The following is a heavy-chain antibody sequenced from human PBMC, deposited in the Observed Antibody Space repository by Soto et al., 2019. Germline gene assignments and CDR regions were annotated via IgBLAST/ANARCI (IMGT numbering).Heavy chain of an antibody. V-gene: IGHV1-2*02. CDR3: ARVRCRVVYYGFDV. D-gene: IGHD2-15*01. CDR2: MNPNSGGT. J-gene: IGHJ6*02. CDR1: GYAFTGQY. Sequence: LVQSGPELKRPGASVKVSCKASGYAFTGQYIHWVRQAPGQGLEWMGWMNPNSGGTDSAQKFHGRLTMTRDTPISTAYMELRSLTFDDTAVYFCARVRCRVVYYGFDVWGQGTTVTVSS.